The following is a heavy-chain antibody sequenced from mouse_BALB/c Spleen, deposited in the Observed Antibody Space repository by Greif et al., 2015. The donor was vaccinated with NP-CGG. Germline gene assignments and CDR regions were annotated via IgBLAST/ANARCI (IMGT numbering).Heavy chain of an antibody. J-gene: IGHJ3*01. CDR3: TRERGSAWFAY. V-gene: IGHV1-15*01. Sequence: VQLQQSGAELVRPGASVTLSCKASGYTFTDYEMHWVKQTPVHGLEWIGAIDPETGGTAYNQKFKGKATLTAVRSSSTAYMELRSLTFEDSAVYYCTRERGSAWFAYWGQGTLVTVSA. CDR2: IDPETGGT. CDR1: GYTFTDYE.